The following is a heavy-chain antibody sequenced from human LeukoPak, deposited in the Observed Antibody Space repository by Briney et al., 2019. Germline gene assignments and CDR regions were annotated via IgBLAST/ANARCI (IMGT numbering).Heavy chain of an antibody. V-gene: IGHV4-34*01. CDR3: ARGCRVRTRSTSCHTPIDY. D-gene: IGHD2-2*02. CDR2: INHSGST. CDR1: GGSFSGYY. J-gene: IGHJ4*02. Sequence: PSETLSLTCAVYGGSFSGYYWSWIRQPPGKGLEWIGEINHSGSTNYNPSLKSRVTISVDTSKNQFSLKLSSVTAADTAVYYCARGCRVRTRSTSCHTPIDYWGQGTLVTVSS.